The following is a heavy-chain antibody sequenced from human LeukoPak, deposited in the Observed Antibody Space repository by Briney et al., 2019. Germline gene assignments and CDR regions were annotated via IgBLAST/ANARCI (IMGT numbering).Heavy chain of an antibody. D-gene: IGHD2-2*01. V-gene: IGHV3-23*01. J-gene: IGHJ4*02. CDR1: GFTFSSYA. Sequence: GGSLRLSCAASGFTFSSYAMSWVRQAPGKGLEWVSAISGSGGSTYYADSVKGRFTISRDKSKNTLYLQMNSLRAEDTAVYYCAKDEDIVVVPAASDYWGQGTLVTVSS. CDR3: AKDEDIVVVPAASDY. CDR2: ISGSGGST.